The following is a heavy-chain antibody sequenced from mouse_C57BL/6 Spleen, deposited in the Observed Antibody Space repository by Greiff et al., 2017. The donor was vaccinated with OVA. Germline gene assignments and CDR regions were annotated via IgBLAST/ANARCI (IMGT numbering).Heavy chain of an antibody. D-gene: IGHD2-3*01. V-gene: IGHV1-82*01. CDR3: ARFYDGYIAY. CDR1: GYAFSSSW. CDR2: IYPGDGDT. J-gene: IGHJ2*01. Sequence: LVESGPELVKPGASVKISCKASGYAFSSSWMNWVKQRPGKGLEWLGRIYPGDGDTNYNGKFKGKATLTADKSSSTAYMQLSSLTSEDSAVYFCARFYDGYIAYWGQGTTLTVSS.